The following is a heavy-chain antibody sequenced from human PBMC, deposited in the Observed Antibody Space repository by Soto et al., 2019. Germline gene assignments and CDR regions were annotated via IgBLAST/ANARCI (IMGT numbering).Heavy chain of an antibody. J-gene: IGHJ4*02. V-gene: IGHV3-33*01. CDR1: GFTFSSYG. Sequence: QVQLVESGGGMVQPGRSLRLSCAASGFTFSSYGMHWVRQAPGKGLEWVAVIWYDGSNKYYADSVKGRFTISRDNSKNTLYLQMNSLRAEDTAVYYCARDRAFPYYYDSSGYPDYWGQGTLVTVSS. CDR2: IWYDGSNK. CDR3: ARDRAFPYYYDSSGYPDY. D-gene: IGHD3-22*01.